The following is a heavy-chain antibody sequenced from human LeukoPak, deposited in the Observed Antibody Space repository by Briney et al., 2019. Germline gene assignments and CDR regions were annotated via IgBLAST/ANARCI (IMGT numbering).Heavy chain of an antibody. CDR1: GFTFSDHF. Sequence: GGSLRLSCAVSGFTFSDHFLDWVRQAPGKGLEWVGRSRNKAKSYTTEYAASVKGRFTISGDDSKNSLYLQMNSLKTEDTAVYYCVRVGSVAGSDYLDYWGQGTLVTVSS. D-gene: IGHD6-19*01. CDR2: SRNKAKSYTT. J-gene: IGHJ4*02. V-gene: IGHV3-72*01. CDR3: VRVGSVAGSDYLDY.